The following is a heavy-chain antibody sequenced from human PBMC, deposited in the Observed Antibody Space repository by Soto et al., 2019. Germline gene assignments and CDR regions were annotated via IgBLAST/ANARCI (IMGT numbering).Heavy chain of an antibody. Sequence: EVQLVESGGDLVQPGGSLRLSCAASGFIFSDYTMTWVRQAPGRGLEFVSHISSSGDAIFYAESVKGRFTVSRDNAKNSLYLQMNSLRDDDTAVYFCARDHGGSTWFVGVYYFFGMDFWGQGTAVTVSS. CDR1: GFIFSDYT. V-gene: IGHV3-48*02. CDR2: ISSSGDAI. J-gene: IGHJ6*02. D-gene: IGHD6-13*01. CDR3: ARDHGGSTWFVGVYYFFGMDF.